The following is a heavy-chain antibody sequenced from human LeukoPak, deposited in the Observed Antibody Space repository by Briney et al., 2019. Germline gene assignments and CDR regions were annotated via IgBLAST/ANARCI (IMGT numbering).Heavy chain of an antibody. CDR2: ISTYNGNT. CDR3: ARAAGNTWFDP. Sequence: GASVKVSCKASGYTFTNYGISWVRQAPGQGLEWMGWISTYNGNTNYAQKFQGRVTMTTDTSTSTAYMELRSLRSDDTAVYCCARAAGNTWFDPWGQGTLVTVSS. CDR1: GYTFTNYG. V-gene: IGHV1-18*01. J-gene: IGHJ5*02.